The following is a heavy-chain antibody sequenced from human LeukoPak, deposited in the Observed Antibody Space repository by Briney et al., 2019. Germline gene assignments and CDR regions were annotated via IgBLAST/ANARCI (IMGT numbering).Heavy chain of an antibody. CDR1: GFTFSSFS. CDR2: IGRTT. CDR3: AKRGLYGTVPFYGMDV. Sequence: GGSLRLSCAASGFTFSSFSMSWVRQAPGKGLEYVSGIGRTTYYAESVKGRFTISRDNSKNTLFLQMNSLRAEDTAVYYCAKRGLYGTVPFYGMDVWGQGTTVTVS. V-gene: IGHV3-23*01. D-gene: IGHD2-8*02. J-gene: IGHJ6*02.